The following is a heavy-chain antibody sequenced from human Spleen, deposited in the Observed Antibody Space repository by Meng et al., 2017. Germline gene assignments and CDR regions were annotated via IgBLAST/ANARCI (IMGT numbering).Heavy chain of an antibody. V-gene: IGHV1-2*06. D-gene: IGHD2/OR15-2a*01. CDR3: VRDENISLGKLFGDY. CDR2: IKPHTGDT. J-gene: IGHJ4*02. Sequence: QVPLGQSGAEVKKPGASGKVSCEASGYSFSAYYIHWVRQAPGQGLEWMGHIKPHTGDTLYAQKFQGRVSMTRDTSINTAYVELSGLGSDDTAVYYCVRDENISLGKLFGDYWGQGTLVTVSS. CDR1: GYSFSAYY.